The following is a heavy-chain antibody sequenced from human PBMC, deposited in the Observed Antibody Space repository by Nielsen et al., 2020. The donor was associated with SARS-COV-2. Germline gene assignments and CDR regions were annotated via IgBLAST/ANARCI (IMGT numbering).Heavy chain of an antibody. CDR1: GFTFSSYD. D-gene: IGHD6-25*01. Sequence: GGSLRLSCAASGFTFSSYDMHWVRQATGKGLEWVSAIGTAGDTYYPGSVKGRFTISRENAKNSLYLQMNSLRAGDTAVYYCARALSGGGSMDVWGQGTTVTVSS. CDR3: ARALSGGGSMDV. CDR2: IGTAGDT. V-gene: IGHV3-13*04. J-gene: IGHJ6*02.